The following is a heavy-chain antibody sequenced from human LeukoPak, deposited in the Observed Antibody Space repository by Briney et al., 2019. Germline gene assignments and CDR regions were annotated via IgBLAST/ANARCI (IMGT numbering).Heavy chain of an antibody. J-gene: IGHJ4*02. CDR1: GFTFSSYA. D-gene: IGHD5-12*01. V-gene: IGHV3-23*01. CDR2: ISGSGGST. CDR3: AKVGNSGYVFFHFDY. Sequence: GGSLRLSCAASGFTFSSYAMSWVRQAPGKGLEWVSAISGSGGSTYYADSVKGRFTISRDNSKNTLYLQMNSLRAEDTAVYYCAKVGNSGYVFFHFDYWGQGTLVTVSS.